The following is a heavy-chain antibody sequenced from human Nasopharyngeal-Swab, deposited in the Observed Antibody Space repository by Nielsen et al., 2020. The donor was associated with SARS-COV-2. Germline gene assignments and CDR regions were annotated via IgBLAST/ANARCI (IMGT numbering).Heavy chain of an antibody. D-gene: IGHD2-15*01. CDR2: IIPIFGTP. V-gene: IGHV1-69*01. CDR3: DRVVVVAATRLAFDI. J-gene: IGHJ3*02. Sequence: WVRQAPGQGLEWMGGIIPIFGTPNYAQKFQGRVTITADESTSTAYMELSSLRSEDTAVYYCDRVVVVAATRLAFDIWGQGTMVTVSS.